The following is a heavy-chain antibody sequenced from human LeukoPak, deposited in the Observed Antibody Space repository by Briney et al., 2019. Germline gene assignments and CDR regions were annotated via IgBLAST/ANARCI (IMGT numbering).Heavy chain of an antibody. CDR1: GFTFTKFW. CDR2: INTDGTVT. Sequence: RGSPRLSCAASGFTFTKFWMLWVRQAPGQGLESVSRINTDGTVTTYADSVKGRFTVSRDNADNTMFLQINSVRDEDTAVYYCATKQWLAPPPDSWGQGTPVTVSS. CDR3: ATKQWLAPPPDS. V-gene: IGHV3-74*01. J-gene: IGHJ4*02. D-gene: IGHD6-19*01.